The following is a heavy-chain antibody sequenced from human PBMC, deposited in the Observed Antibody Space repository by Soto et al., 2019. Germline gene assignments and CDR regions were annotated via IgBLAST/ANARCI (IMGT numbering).Heavy chain of an antibody. J-gene: IGHJ4*02. CDR2: IYSGGST. V-gene: IGHV3-53*01. CDR1: GFTVSSNY. CDR3: ARPTYYYDSSGPTDY. D-gene: IGHD3-22*01. Sequence: PGGSLRLSCAASGFTVSSNYMSWVRQAPGKGLEWVSVIYSGGSTKYADSVKGRFAISRDTSKNTLYLEMNSLRAEDTAVYYCARPTYYYDSSGPTDYWGQGTLVTVSS.